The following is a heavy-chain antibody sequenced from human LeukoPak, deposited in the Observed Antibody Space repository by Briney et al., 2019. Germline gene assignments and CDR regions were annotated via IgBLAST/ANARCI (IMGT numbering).Heavy chain of an antibody. CDR3: AAGGGQHLDPSKEYFQH. CDR2: ISNNGGST. Sequence: GGSLRLSCSASAFTFSSYAMHWVRQAPGKGLEYVSAISNNGGSTYYADSVRGRFTISRDNPKNTLYLQMSSLRAEDTAVYYCAAGGGQHLDPSKEYFQHWGQGTLVTVSS. D-gene: IGHD6-13*01. V-gene: IGHV3-64D*06. J-gene: IGHJ1*01. CDR1: AFTFSSYA.